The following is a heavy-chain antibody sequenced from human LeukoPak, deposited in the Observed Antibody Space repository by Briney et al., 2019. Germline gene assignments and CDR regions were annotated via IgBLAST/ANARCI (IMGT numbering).Heavy chain of an antibody. Sequence: ASVKVSCKASGYTFTNYCMHWVRQAPGQGLEWMGLINPSGTTTYAQIFQGRVIMTRDTSMSTMYMELSSLRSDDTAVYYCAKCSETGTTRWFDPWGQGTLVTVSS. D-gene: IGHD1-7*01. J-gene: IGHJ5*02. CDR1: GYTFTNYC. CDR3: AKCSETGTTRWFDP. V-gene: IGHV1-46*01. CDR2: INPSGTT.